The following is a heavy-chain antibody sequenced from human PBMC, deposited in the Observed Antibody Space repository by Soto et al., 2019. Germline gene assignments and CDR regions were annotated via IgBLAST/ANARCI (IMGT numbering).Heavy chain of an antibody. CDR3: ARDRIAVATSSPDAFDI. J-gene: IGHJ3*02. Sequence: AGGSLRLSCAASGFTFSDYYMSWIRQAPGKGLEWVSYISSSGSTIYYADSVKGRFTISRDNAKNSLYLQMNSLRAEDTAVYYCARDRIAVATSSPDAFDIWGQGTMVTVSS. V-gene: IGHV3-11*01. D-gene: IGHD6-19*01. CDR1: GFTFSDYY. CDR2: ISSSGSTI.